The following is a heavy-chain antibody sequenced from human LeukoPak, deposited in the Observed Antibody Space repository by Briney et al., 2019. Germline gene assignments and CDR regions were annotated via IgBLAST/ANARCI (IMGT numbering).Heavy chain of an antibody. V-gene: IGHV3-23*01. D-gene: IGHD3-22*01. CDR3: ARERDSSGYSFDY. J-gene: IGHJ4*02. CDR1: GFTFSSYV. CDR2: ISGSGGSI. Sequence: QPGGSLRLSCAASGFTFSSYVMSWVRQAPGKGLEWVSGISGSGGSIKYADSVKGRFTISRDNSKNTLYLQMNSLRAEDTAVYYCARERDSSGYSFDYWGQGTLVTVSS.